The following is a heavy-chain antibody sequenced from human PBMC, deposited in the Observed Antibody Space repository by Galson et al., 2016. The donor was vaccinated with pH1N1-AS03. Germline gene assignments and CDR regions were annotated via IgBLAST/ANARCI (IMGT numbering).Heavy chain of an antibody. V-gene: IGHV3-30*02. CDR1: GFTFSSYG. CDR3: PRDTDSVAGTSLDWYFEL. J-gene: IGHJ2*01. D-gene: IGHD6-19*01. CDR2: IRYDGSNK. Sequence: SLRLSCAASGFTFSSYGMHWVRQAPGKGLEWVAFIRYDGSNKYYADSVKGRFTISRDNSQNTLYLQMNSLRAEDTAVYYLPRDTDSVAGTSLDWYFELWGRGTLVTVSS.